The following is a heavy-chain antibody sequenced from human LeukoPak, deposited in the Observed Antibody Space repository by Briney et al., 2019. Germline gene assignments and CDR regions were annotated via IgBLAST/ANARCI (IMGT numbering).Heavy chain of an antibody. Sequence: GGSLRLSCAASGFTFSSYAMSWVRQAPGKGLEWVSAISGSGGSTYYADSVKGWFTISRDNSKNTLYLQMNSLRAEDTAVYYCAKLGRVQYSSSGYYFDYWGQGTLVTVPS. V-gene: IGHV3-23*01. CDR2: ISGSGGST. CDR1: GFTFSSYA. J-gene: IGHJ4*02. D-gene: IGHD6-13*01. CDR3: AKLGRVQYSSSGYYFDY.